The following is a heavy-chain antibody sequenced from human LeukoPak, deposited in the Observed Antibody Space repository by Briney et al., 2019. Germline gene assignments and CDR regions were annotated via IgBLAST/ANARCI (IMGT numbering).Heavy chain of an antibody. V-gene: IGHV1-8*01. CDR3: ARDWGSSWYYVDY. CDR2: MNPNSGNT. Sequence: ASVKVSCKASGYTFTSYDSNWVRQATGQGLEWMGWMNPNSGNTGYAQKFQGRVTLTRDMSTSTVYMELSSLRSEDTAVYYCARDWGSSWYYVDYWGQGTLVTVSS. J-gene: IGHJ4*02. D-gene: IGHD6-13*01. CDR1: GYTFTSYD.